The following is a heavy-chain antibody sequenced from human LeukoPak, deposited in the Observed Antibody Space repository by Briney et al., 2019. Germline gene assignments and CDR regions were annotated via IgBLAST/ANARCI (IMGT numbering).Heavy chain of an antibody. J-gene: IGHJ4*02. D-gene: IGHD3-3*01. CDR2: IYSGGST. Sequence: GSLRLSCAASGFTVSSNYMSWVRQAPGKGLEWVSVIYSGGSTYYADSVKGRFTISRDNSKNTLYLQMNSLRAEDTAVYYCARDGHYDSIDYWGQGTLVTVSS. V-gene: IGHV3-66*01. CDR3: ARDGHYDSIDY. CDR1: GFTVSSNY.